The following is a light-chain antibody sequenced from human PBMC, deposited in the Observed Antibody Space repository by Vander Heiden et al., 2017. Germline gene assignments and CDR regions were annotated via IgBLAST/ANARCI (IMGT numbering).Light chain of an antibody. CDR2: GAS. V-gene: IGKV3-20*01. Sequence: ESVWTQAPGTLSSSRGESATLSCRASQSVSSGYLAWYQQKPGQAPRLLIYGASSRATGIPDRFSGSGSGTDFTLTISRLEPEDFAVYYCQQYGSSRGTFGGGTKVEIK. J-gene: IGKJ4*01. CDR1: QSVSSGY. CDR3: QQYGSSRGT.